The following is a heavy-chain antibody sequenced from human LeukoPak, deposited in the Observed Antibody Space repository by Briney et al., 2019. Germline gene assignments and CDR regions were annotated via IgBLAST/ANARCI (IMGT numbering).Heavy chain of an antibody. J-gene: IGHJ5*02. CDR2: ISSSSSTI. CDR3: AKDHCSSTSCYTGWFDP. CDR1: GFTFSSYS. V-gene: IGHV3-48*01. D-gene: IGHD2-2*02. Sequence: GGSLRLSCAASGFTFSSYSMNWVRQAPGKGLEWVSYISSSSSTIYYADSVKGRFTISRDNSKNTLYLQMNSLRAEDTAVYYCAKDHCSSTSCYTGWFDPWGQGTLVTVSS.